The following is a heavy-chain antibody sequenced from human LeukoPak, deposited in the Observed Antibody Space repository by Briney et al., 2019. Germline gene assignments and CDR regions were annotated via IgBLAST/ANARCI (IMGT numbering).Heavy chain of an antibody. CDR2: IYYSGST. J-gene: IGHJ3*01. V-gene: IGHV4-39*07. Sequence: SETLSLTCAASGGSLISTTYYWGWIRQPPGKGLEWIGSIYYSGSTYYNPSLKSRVTVSVDMSKNQFSLQLSSVTAADTAVYYCARAPRTGAWDMITFGGVIVHGDAFDFWGQGTMVTVSS. CDR3: ARAPRTGAWDMITFGGVIVHGDAFDF. CDR1: GGSLISTTYY. D-gene: IGHD3-16*02.